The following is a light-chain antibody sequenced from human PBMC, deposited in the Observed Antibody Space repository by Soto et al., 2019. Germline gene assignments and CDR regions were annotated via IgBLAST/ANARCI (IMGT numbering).Light chain of an antibody. CDR2: EVS. Sequence: QSALTQPPSASGSPGQSVTISCTGTSSDVGGYNYVSWYQQHPGKAPKLMIYEVSKRPSGVPDRLSGSKSGNTASLTVSGLQAEDEADYYCCSYAGSLYVFGTGTKLTVL. J-gene: IGLJ1*01. V-gene: IGLV2-8*01. CDR3: CSYAGSLYV. CDR1: SSDVGGYNY.